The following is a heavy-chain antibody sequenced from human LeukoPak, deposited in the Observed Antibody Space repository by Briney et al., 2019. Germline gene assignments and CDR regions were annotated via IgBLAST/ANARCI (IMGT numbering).Heavy chain of an antibody. D-gene: IGHD6-19*01. CDR1: GFTFSNAW. V-gene: IGHV3-15*01. J-gene: IGHJ4*02. Sequence: GGSLRLSCAASGFTFSNAWMSWVRQAPGKGLEWVGRIKSKTDGGTTDYAAPVKGRFTTSRDDSKNTLYLQMNSLKTEDTAVYYCTTDSSGRYVLENGTFGYWGQGTLVTVSS. CDR3: TTDSSGRYVLENGTFGY. CDR2: IKSKTDGGTT.